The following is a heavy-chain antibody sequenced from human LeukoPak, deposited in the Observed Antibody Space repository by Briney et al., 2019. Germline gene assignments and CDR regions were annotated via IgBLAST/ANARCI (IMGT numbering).Heavy chain of an antibody. CDR1: GFTFSSYW. CDR3: ASLSVTTTPYYYYYMDV. V-gene: IGHV3-74*01. J-gene: IGHJ6*03. CDR2: INGDGSST. D-gene: IGHD4-11*01. Sequence: SGGSLRLSCAASGFTFSSYWMHWVRQAPGKGLVWVSRINGDGSSTSYADSVKGRFTISRDNAKNTLYLQMNSLRAEDTAVYYCASLSVTTTPYYYYYMDVWGKGTTVTVSS.